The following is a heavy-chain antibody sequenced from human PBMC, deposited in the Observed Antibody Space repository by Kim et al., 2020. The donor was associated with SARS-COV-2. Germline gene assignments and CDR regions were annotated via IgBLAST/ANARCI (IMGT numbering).Heavy chain of an antibody. CDR3: AIQRGVGLLSYYYYGMDV. V-gene: IGHV4-59*08. J-gene: IGHJ6*01. CDR2: IYYSGST. CDR1: GGYISSYY. D-gene: IGHD2-2*01. Sequence: AGTLSLTCTVSGGYISSYYWSWIRQPPGKGLEWIGYIYYSGSTNYNPSLKSRVTISVDTSKNQFSLKLSSVTASDTAVYYCAIQRGVGLLSYYYYGMDV.